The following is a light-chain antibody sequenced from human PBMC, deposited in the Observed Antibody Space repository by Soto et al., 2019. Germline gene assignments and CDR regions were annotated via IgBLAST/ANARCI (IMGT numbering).Light chain of an antibody. CDR3: SSYAGSHNYVFGTTGSNSDV. Sequence: QSALTQPPSASGSPGQSVTISCTGTSSDVGGHNYVSWYQQHPGKAPKLMIYEVYKRPSGVPDRFSGSKSGNTASLTVSGLQAEDEADYYCSSYAGSHNYVFGTTGSNSDVFGTGTKLTVL. CDR2: EVY. V-gene: IGLV2-8*01. J-gene: IGLJ1*01. CDR1: SSDVGGHNY.